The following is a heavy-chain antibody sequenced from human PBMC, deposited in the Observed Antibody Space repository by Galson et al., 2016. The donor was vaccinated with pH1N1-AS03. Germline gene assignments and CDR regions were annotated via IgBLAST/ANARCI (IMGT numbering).Heavy chain of an antibody. V-gene: IGHV3-23*01. Sequence: SLRLSCAASGFSFSTYAMTWVRQAPGKGLEWVSGISGSGGTISYADSVKGRFTVSRDSGKNSVELQMNSLGAEDTAVYYCARDSPTTLIGGEVWGQGTLVTVSS. D-gene: IGHD2-21*01. CDR3: ARDSPTTLIGGEV. CDR2: ISGSGGTI. CDR1: GFSFSTYA. J-gene: IGHJ4*02.